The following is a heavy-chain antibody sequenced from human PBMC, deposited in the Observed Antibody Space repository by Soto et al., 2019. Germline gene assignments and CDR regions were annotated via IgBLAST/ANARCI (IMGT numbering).Heavy chain of an antibody. J-gene: IGHJ4*02. Sequence: GASVKVSCKASGYTFTSYGISWVRQAPGQGLEWMGWISAYNGNTNYAQKLQGRVTMTTDTSTSTAYMELRSLRSDDTAVYYCARDGPPYGAARTFDYWGQGTLVTVSS. D-gene: IGHD6-6*01. CDR2: ISAYNGNT. CDR3: ARDGPPYGAARTFDY. V-gene: IGHV1-18*01. CDR1: GYTFTSYG.